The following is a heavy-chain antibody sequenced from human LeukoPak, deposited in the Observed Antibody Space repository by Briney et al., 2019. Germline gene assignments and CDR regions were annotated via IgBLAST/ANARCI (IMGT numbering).Heavy chain of an antibody. D-gene: IGHD3-10*01. V-gene: IGHV3-74*01. Sequence: GSLRLTCAASRFTFSNYWMHWVRQTPGKGLVWVSRINSDGGNTNYADSVKGRFTVSRDNAKNTLYLQINSLRVEDTALYYCVRGGSSVSFDYWGQGTLVAVSS. CDR1: RFTFSNYW. CDR2: INSDGGNT. CDR3: VRGGSSVSFDY. J-gene: IGHJ4*02.